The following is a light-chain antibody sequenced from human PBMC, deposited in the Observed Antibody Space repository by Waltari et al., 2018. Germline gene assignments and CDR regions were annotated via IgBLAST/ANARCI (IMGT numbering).Light chain of an antibody. J-gene: IGKJ4*02. CDR2: AVS. CDR3: QQGYSAPLT. Sequence: DILMTQFPSSLTASVGDRVTIPCRSTQRISRFLNWYQQKPGEAPNLLIDAVSTLQSGVPSRFSGSGSGTDFTLTSSTLQPEDYATYYCQQGYSAPLTFGGGTKGEIK. CDR1: QRISRF. V-gene: IGKV1-39*01.